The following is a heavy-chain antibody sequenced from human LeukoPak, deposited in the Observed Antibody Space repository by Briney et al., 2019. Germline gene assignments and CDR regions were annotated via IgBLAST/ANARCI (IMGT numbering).Heavy chain of an antibody. CDR1: GFTFSDYS. CDR3: ARDLSDDYSLDY. CDR2: ITISSSII. V-gene: IGHV3-21*01. Sequence: GGSLRLSCAASGFTFSDYSMNWVRQAPGKGLEWVSSITISSSIIYYADSVKGRFTISRDNAKNSLFLQMNSLRAEDTAVYYCARDLSDDYSLDYWGQGTLVSVSS. J-gene: IGHJ4*02. D-gene: IGHD3-16*01.